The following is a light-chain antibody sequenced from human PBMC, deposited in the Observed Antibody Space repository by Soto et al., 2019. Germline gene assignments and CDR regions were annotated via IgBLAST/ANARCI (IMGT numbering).Light chain of an antibody. Sequence: IQMTQSQSSLSASVGDRVTITCRASQNIGSFLNWYQQKPGKAPKLLIYAASSLQSGVPSRFSGSGSGTDFTLTITTLQPEDFAVYYCQQRSYLLFPFAPGTKVDIK. CDR1: QNIGSF. CDR3: QQRSYLLFP. CDR2: AAS. J-gene: IGKJ3*01. V-gene: IGKV1-39*01.